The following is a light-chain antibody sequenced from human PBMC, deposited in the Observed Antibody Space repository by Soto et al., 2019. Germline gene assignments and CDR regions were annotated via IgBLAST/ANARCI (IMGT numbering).Light chain of an antibody. J-gene: IGLJ1*01. CDR2: EVS. V-gene: IGLV2-23*02. CDR1: SSDVGSYNL. CDR3: CSYAGSSTLR. Sequence: QSALTQPASVSGSPGQSITISCTGTSSDVGSYNLVSWYQQHPGKAPKLMIYEVSKRPSGVSNRFSGSKSGNTASLTISGLQAEDEADYYCCSYAGSSTLRFGTGTKVTVL.